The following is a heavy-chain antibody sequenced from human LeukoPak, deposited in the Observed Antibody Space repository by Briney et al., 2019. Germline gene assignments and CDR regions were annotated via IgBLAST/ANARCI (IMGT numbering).Heavy chain of an antibody. CDR1: GFTFSDYY. D-gene: IGHD2-15*01. Sequence: GGSLRLSCAASGFTFSDYYMSWIRQAPGKGLEWVSYISTTSSFTNYADSVKGRFTISRDNAKNSLYLQMNGLRAEDTAVYYCARDLRLTWVGGQGTLVTVSS. V-gene: IGHV3-11*05. J-gene: IGHJ4*02. CDR3: ARDLRLTWV. CDR2: ISTTSSFT.